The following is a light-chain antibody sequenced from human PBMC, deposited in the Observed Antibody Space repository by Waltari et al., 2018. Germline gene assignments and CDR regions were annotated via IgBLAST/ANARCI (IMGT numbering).Light chain of an antibody. V-gene: IGKV1-39*01. CDR1: QSIRTY. J-gene: IGKJ1*01. CDR3: QQSYSTPRT. Sequence: DIQMTQSPSSLSASVGDRVTIPCRASQSIRTYLNWYQQKPGKAPNLLIYVASSLQSGVPSRFSGSGSGTDFTLTISSLQPEDFATYYCQQSYSTPRTFGQGTKVEIK. CDR2: VAS.